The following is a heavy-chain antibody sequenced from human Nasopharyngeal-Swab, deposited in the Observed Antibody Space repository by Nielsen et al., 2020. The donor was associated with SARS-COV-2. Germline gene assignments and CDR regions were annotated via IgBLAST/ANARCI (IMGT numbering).Heavy chain of an antibody. CDR3: TTDGGEYYDILTGYHLIGV. Sequence: GESLKISCAASGFTFSNAWMSWVRQAPGKGLEWVGRIKSKTDGGTTDYAAPVKGRFTISRDDSKNTLYLQMSSLKTEDTAVYYCTTDGGEYYDILTGYHLIGVWGQGTTVTVSS. J-gene: IGHJ6*02. D-gene: IGHD3-9*01. CDR1: GFTFSNAW. CDR2: IKSKTDGGTT. V-gene: IGHV3-15*01.